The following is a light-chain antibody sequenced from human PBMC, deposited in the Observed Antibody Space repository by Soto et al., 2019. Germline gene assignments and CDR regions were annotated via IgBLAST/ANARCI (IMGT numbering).Light chain of an antibody. CDR1: QSISSW. CDR3: QQYNSYSR. V-gene: IGKV1-5*03. CDR2: KAY. J-gene: IGKJ1*01. Sequence: DIQMTQSPSTLSASVGDRVTITCRASQSISSWLAWYQQKPGKAPKLLIYKAYKLESGVPSRFSGSGSGTEFTLTISSLQPDDFATYYCQQYNSYSRFGQWTKVEIK.